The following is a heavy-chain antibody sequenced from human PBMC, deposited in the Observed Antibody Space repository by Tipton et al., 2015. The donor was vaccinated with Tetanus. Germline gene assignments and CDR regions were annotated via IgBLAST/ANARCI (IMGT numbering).Heavy chain of an antibody. CDR1: GFSFSNYK. J-gene: IGHJ3*02. V-gene: IGHV3-21*04. Sequence: SLRLSCVISGFSFSNYKMNWVRQAPGRGLEWVSSISSTSRYINYADSVKGRFTISRDNAKNSLYVQMDSLRPEDTALYYCARAVRGRDVFDIWGQGTMVIVSS. CDR3: ARAVRGRDVFDI. CDR2: ISSTSRYI. D-gene: IGHD3-10*01.